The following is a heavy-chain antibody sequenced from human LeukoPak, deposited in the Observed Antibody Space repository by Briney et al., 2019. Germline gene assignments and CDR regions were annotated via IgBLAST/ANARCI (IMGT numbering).Heavy chain of an antibody. D-gene: IGHD2-15*01. CDR2: ISGSGGST. J-gene: IGHJ6*02. V-gene: IGHV3-23*01. CDR3: AKGGGTYCSGGSCYQYYYGMDV. Sequence: GGSLRLSCAASGFTFSSYAMSWVRQAPGEGLEWVSAISGSGGSTYYADSVKGRFTISRDNSKNTLYLQMNSLRAEDTAVYYCAKGGGTYCSGGSCYQYYYGMDVWGQGTTVTVSS. CDR1: GFTFSSYA.